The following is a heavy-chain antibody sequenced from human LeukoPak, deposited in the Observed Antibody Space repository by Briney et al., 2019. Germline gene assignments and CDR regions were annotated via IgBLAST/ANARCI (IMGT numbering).Heavy chain of an antibody. CDR1: GGSISSYY. J-gene: IGHJ6*03. D-gene: IGHD2-8*01. CDR3: AGGPGGVRYYYYYYMDV. V-gene: IGHV4-59*01. Sequence: ASETLSLTCTVSGGSISSYYWSWIRQPPGKGLEWIGYIYYSGSTNYNPSLKSRVTISVDTSKNQFSLKLSSVTAADTAVYYCAGGPGGVRYYYYYYMDVWGKGTTVTISS. CDR2: IYYSGST.